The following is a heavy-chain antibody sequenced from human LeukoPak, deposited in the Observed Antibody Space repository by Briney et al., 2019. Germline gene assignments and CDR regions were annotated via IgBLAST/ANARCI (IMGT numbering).Heavy chain of an antibody. J-gene: IGHJ4*02. V-gene: IGHV3-9*01. CDR2: ISWNSGSI. D-gene: IGHD3-22*01. Sequence: GRSLRLSCAASGFTFDDYAMHWVRQAPGKGLEWVSGISWNSGSIGYADSVKGRFTISRDNAKNSLYLQMNSLRAEDTAVYYCARDRDYYDSSGYYLFDYWGQGTLVTVSS. CDR1: GFTFDDYA. CDR3: ARDRDYYDSSGYYLFDY.